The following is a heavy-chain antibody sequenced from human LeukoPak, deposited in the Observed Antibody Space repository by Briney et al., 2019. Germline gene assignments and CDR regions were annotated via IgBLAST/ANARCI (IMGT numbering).Heavy chain of an antibody. CDR2: ISAYNGNT. CDR3: ARDPFPTAMGAPYGMDV. Sequence: EASVKVSCKASGYTFTIYGISWVRQAPGQGLEWMGWISAYNGNTNYAQKLQGRVTMTTDTSTSTAYMELRSLRSDDTAVYYCARDPFPTAMGAPYGMDVWGQGTTVTVSS. D-gene: IGHD2-21*02. J-gene: IGHJ6*02. V-gene: IGHV1-18*01. CDR1: GYTFTIYG.